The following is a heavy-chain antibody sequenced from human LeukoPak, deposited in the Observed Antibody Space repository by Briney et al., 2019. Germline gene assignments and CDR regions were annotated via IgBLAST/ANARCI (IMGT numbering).Heavy chain of an antibody. CDR3: AKDVTVTTPLYFDS. D-gene: IGHD4-17*01. CDR1: GFTFSSYC. Sequence: GGSLRLSCSASGFTFSSYCMNWVRQAPGKGLEWVSSISSSSSYIYYADSVKGRFTVSRDKSKNTVYLQMNSLRAEDTAVYYCAKDVTVTTPLYFDSWGQGTLVTVSS. CDR2: ISSSSSYI. V-gene: IGHV3-21*04. J-gene: IGHJ4*02.